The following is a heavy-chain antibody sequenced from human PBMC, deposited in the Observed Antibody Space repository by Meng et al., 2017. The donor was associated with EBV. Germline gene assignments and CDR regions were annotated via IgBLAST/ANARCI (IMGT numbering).Heavy chain of an antibody. CDR2: INVGVGYT. V-gene: IGHV1-3*01. CDR3: VRGPPVGVPGPGDY. CDR1: GYAFTSYI. J-gene: IGHJ4*02. Sequence: QVQLLQAGAEVKNPGASVKGPCKASGYAFTSYILHWVRQAPGQRLEWMGWINVGVGYTKYSQKFQGRVTISSDTSATTGYMELSSLRSEDTAVYYCVRGPPVGVPGPGDYWGQGTLVTVSS. D-gene: IGHD2-21*01.